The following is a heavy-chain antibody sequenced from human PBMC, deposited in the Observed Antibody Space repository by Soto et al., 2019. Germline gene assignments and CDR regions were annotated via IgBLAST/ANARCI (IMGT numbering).Heavy chain of an antibody. CDR3: ARGGSVIGP. D-gene: IGHD5-12*01. Sequence: SETLSLTCTVSGGSISNYYWSWIRQPPGRGLEWIGYIYHSGSTNYNPSLKSRVTISIDTSKNQFSLKLSSVTAADTAVYYCARGGSVIGPWGQGTLVTVSS. CDR1: GGSISNYY. V-gene: IGHV4-59*13. CDR2: IYHSGST. J-gene: IGHJ5*02.